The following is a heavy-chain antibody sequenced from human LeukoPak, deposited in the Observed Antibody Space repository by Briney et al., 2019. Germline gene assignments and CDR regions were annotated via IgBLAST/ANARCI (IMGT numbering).Heavy chain of an antibody. CDR2: IYHSGST. Sequence: PSETLSLTCTVSGGSISSYYRSWIRQPPGKGLEWIGYIYHSGSTNYNPSLKSRVTISVDTSKNQFSLKLSSVTAADTAVYYCARHADSSSWYLGFDYWGQGTLVTVSS. CDR1: GGSISSYY. J-gene: IGHJ4*02. D-gene: IGHD6-13*01. CDR3: ARHADSSSWYLGFDY. V-gene: IGHV4-59*08.